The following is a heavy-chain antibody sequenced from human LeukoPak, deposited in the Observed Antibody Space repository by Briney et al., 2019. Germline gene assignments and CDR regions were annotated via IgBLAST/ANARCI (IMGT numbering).Heavy chain of an antibody. V-gene: IGHV1-2*02. D-gene: IGHD3-10*01. CDR1: GYTFTGYY. CDR3: ARDCGSLWFGELFQAEDAFDI. Sequence: GASVKVSCKASGYTFTGYYMHWVRQAPGQGLEWMGWINPNSGGTNYAQKFQGRVTMTRDTSISTAYMELSRLRSDDTAVYYCARDCGSLWFGELFQAEDAFDIWGQGTMVTVSS. CDR2: INPNSGGT. J-gene: IGHJ3*02.